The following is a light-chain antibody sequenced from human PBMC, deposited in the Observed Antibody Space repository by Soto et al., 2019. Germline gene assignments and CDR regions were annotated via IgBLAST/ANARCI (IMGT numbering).Light chain of an antibody. Sequence: QSALTQPASVSGSPGQSITISCTGTSSDVGGYNYVSWYQQHPGKAPKPMIYEVSNRPSGDSDRFSGSKSGNTASLTISGLQAEDEADYYCSSYTSSSTPYVFGSGTKLTVL. CDR1: SSDVGGYNY. V-gene: IGLV2-14*03. J-gene: IGLJ1*01. CDR3: SSYTSSSTPYV. CDR2: EVS.